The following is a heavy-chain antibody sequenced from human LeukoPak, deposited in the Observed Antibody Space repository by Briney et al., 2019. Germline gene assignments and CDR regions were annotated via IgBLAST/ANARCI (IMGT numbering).Heavy chain of an antibody. Sequence: GRSLRLSCLTSAFTFGDYAMSWVRQAPGKGLEWVGFIRSKPYGGTTEYAPSVKGRFTISRDDSKNIAYLQMNSLKTEHTAVYYCTRDIDADYVDYWGQGDLVTVSS. CDR2: IRSKPYGGTT. J-gene: IGHJ4*02. V-gene: IGHV3-49*04. CDR1: AFTFGDYA. CDR3: TRDIDADYVDY. D-gene: IGHD2-15*01.